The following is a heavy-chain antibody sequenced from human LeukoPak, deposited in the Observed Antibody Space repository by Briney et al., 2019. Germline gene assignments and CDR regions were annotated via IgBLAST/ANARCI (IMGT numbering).Heavy chain of an antibody. D-gene: IGHD1-26*01. J-gene: IGHJ4*02. V-gene: IGHV1-2*02. CDR1: GFTFTDEH. CDR2: INPNSSGT. Sequence: GASVKVSCKSSGFTFTDEHIHWVRQAPGQGLEWVGWINPNSSGTNYAQKFQGRVTMTRDTSISTAYMELSRLRSDDTAVYYCSRVGGSQGEFDYWGQGTLVTVSS. CDR3: SRVGGSQGEFDY.